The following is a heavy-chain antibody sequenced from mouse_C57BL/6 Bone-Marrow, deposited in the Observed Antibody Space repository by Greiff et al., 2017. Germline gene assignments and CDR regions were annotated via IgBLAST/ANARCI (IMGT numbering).Heavy chain of an antibody. Sequence: VHVKQSVAELVRPGASVKLSCTASGFNIKNTYMHWVKQRPEQGLEWIGRIDPANGNTKYAPKFQGKATITADTSSNTAYLQLSRLTSEDSAVYYCARTAYYSNYGGEAWFAYWGQGTLVTVSA. CDR1: GFNIKNTY. CDR2: IDPANGNT. J-gene: IGHJ3*01. D-gene: IGHD2-5*01. CDR3: ARTAYYSNYGGEAWFAY. V-gene: IGHV14-3*01.